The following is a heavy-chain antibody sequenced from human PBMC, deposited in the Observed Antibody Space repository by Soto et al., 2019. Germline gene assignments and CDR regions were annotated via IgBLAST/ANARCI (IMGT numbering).Heavy chain of an antibody. Sequence: SVKVSCKASGGTFSSYAISWVRQAPGQGLEWMGGIIPIFGTANYAQKFQGRVTITADESTSTAYMELSSLRSEDTAVYYCARAKCGGTSCCVSDGYYYYGMDVWGQGTTVTVSS. J-gene: IGHJ6*02. CDR1: GGTFSSYA. V-gene: IGHV1-69*13. CDR3: ARAKCGGTSCCVSDGYYYYGMDV. D-gene: IGHD2-2*01. CDR2: IIPIFGTA.